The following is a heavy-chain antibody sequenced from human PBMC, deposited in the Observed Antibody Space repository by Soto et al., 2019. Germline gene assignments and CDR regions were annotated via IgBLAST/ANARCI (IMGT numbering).Heavy chain of an antibody. Sequence: SETLSLTCTVSGGSISGYFWSWIRQSPGKGLEWIGYVQFTGSTNYNPSLKSRVTMSADTSKNQLSLKLRSVTAADTAVYYCARHPAAPGVLVHYYHYMDVWGKGTTVNVAS. D-gene: IGHD3-10*01. CDR3: ARHPAAPGVLVHYYHYMDV. CDR2: VQFTGST. J-gene: IGHJ6*03. CDR1: GGSISGYF. V-gene: IGHV4-59*08.